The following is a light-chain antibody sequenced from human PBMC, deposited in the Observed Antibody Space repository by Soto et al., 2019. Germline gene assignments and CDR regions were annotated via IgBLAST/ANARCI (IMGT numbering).Light chain of an antibody. Sequence: DIQMTQSPSSLSASVGARVTITCQASQDNKRNMNWFQQRPGEAPQLLIYDASKLETGVPSRFSGGGSGTDFTFTITSLQPEDVATYFCQQYDYLPYTFGQGTKLEIK. V-gene: IGKV1-33*01. J-gene: IGKJ2*01. CDR3: QQYDYLPYT. CDR1: QDNKRN. CDR2: DAS.